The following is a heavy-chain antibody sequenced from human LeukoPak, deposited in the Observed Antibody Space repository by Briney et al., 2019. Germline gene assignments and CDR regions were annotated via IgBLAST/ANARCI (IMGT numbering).Heavy chain of an antibody. V-gene: IGHV3-21*01. CDR2: ISSSSSYI. J-gene: IGHJ4*02. Sequence: GGSLRLSCAASGFTFSSYSMNWVRQAPGKGLEWVSSISSSSSYIYYADSVKGRFTISRDNAKNSLYLQMNSLRAEDTAVYYCAREVSYIAVADDYWGQGTLVTVSS. CDR1: GFTFSSYS. CDR3: AREVSYIAVADDY. D-gene: IGHD6-19*01.